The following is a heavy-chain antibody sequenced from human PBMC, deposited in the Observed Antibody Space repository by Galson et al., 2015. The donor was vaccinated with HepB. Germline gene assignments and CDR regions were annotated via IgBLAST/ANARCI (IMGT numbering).Heavy chain of an antibody. CDR3: AKISSWYPTQDWFDP. CDR1: GFTFSSYG. V-gene: IGHV3-30*02. J-gene: IGHJ5*02. Sequence: SLRLSCAASGFTFSSYGMYWVRQAPGKGLEWVAFIRFDGSNKYYADSVKGRFTISRDNSKNTLYLQMNSLRAEDTAVYYCAKISSWYPTQDWFDPWGQGTLVTVSS. D-gene: IGHD6-13*01. CDR2: IRFDGSNK.